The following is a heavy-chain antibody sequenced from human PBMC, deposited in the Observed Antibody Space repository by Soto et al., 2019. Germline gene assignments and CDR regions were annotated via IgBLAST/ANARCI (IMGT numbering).Heavy chain of an antibody. D-gene: IGHD3-22*01. J-gene: IGHJ4*02. CDR1: GFTFSSYA. V-gene: IGHV3-23*01. CDR3: AKDGLALTYYYDSSGYSPDY. CDR2: ISGSGGST. Sequence: GGSLRLSCAASGFTFSSYAMSWVRQAPGKGLEWVSAISGSGGSTYYADSVKGRFTISRDNSKNTLYLQMNSLRAEDTAIYYCAKDGLALTYYYDSSGYSPDYWGQGTLVTSPQ.